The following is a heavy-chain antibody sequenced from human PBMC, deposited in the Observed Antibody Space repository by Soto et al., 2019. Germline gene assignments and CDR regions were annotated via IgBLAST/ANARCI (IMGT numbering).Heavy chain of an antibody. Sequence: EVQLVESGGGLVKPGGSLRLSCAASGFTFSSYDMNWVRQAPGKGLEWVSSSTSSSTYMNYADSVKGRFTTSRDNAGNSLYLQRNSLRAEDTAVYYCARVGMASGNGYGSGSYDIWGQGTLITVSS. D-gene: IGHD3-10*01. CDR1: GFTFSSYD. CDR2: STSSSTYM. V-gene: IGHV3-21*02. CDR3: ARVGMASGNGYGSGSYDI. J-gene: IGHJ4*02.